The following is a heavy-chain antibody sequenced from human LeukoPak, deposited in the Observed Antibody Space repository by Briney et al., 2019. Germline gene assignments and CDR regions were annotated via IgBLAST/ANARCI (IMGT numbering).Heavy chain of an antibody. V-gene: IGHV3-7*01. Sequence: GGSLRLSCAASGLTFSSYWMSWVRQAPGKGLEWVANIKQDGSEKYYVDSVKGRFTISRDNAKNSLYLQMNSLRAEDTAVYYCARMGYSSSWYSAFDIWGQGTMVTVSS. D-gene: IGHD6-13*01. J-gene: IGHJ3*02. CDR2: IKQDGSEK. CDR3: ARMGYSSSWYSAFDI. CDR1: GLTFSSYW.